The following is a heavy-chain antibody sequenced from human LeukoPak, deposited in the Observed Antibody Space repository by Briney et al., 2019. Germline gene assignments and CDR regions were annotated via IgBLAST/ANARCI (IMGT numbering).Heavy chain of an antibody. CDR3: ARDRNYYYYMDV. V-gene: IGHV4-34*01. Sequence: SETLSLTCAVYGGSFSGYYWGWIRQPPGKGLEWIGEINHSGSTNYNPSLKSRVTISVDTSKNQFSLKLSSVTAADTAVYYCARDRNYYYYMDVWGKGTTVTVSS. CDR2: INHSGST. CDR1: GGSFSGYY. J-gene: IGHJ6*03.